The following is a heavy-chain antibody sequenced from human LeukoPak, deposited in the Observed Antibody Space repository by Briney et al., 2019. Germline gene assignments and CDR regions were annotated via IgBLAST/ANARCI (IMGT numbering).Heavy chain of an antibody. D-gene: IGHD5-12*01. CDR1: GGSISSSNYY. J-gene: IGHJ4*02. CDR3: ARKQGGNMYDV. V-gene: IGHV4-39*07. CDR2: FFSGGSA. Sequence: PSETLSLTCIVPGGSISSSNYYWAWIRQPPGKGREWIGAFFSGGSAYYNPSLTSRVSISKDTSDNQFSLRLYSVTAADTAVYYGARKQGGNMYDVWGQGTQVTVSS.